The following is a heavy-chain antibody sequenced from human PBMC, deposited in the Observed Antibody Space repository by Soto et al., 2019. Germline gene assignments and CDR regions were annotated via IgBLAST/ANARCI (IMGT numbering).Heavy chain of an antibody. Sequence: EVQLVESGGGLVHPGESLRLSCEASGFTFSNYWMAWVRQTPGGGLEWVANIKHDGSETYFLGSVNGRFTISRDNTKNSVFLQMGSLTVEDKAVYYCAREKRANGVFDYWGQGTRVTVSS. CDR3: AREKRANGVFDY. V-gene: IGHV3-7*01. J-gene: IGHJ4*02. CDR2: IKHDGSET. D-gene: IGHD4-17*01. CDR1: GFTFSNYW.